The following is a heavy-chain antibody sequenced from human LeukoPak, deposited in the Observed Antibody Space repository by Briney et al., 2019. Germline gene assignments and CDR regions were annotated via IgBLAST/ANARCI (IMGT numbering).Heavy chain of an antibody. D-gene: IGHD1-1*01. Sequence: PGGSLRLSCAASGFTFSSYWMSWVRQAPGKGLEWVANIKKDGSEKYYVDSVKGRFTISRDNAKTSLYLQMNSLRAEDTAVYYCARPVTGTYAPLEYWGQGTLITVSS. J-gene: IGHJ4*02. CDR3: ARPVTGTYAPLEY. CDR1: GFTFSSYW. CDR2: IKKDGSEK. V-gene: IGHV3-7*01.